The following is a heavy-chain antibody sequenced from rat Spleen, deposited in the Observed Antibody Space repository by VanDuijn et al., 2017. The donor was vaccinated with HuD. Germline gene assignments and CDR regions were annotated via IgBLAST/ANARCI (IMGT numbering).Heavy chain of an antibody. J-gene: IGHJ1*01. CDR3: ARAGYLRDWYFDF. CDR2: ISYDGSTT. CDR1: GFTFSDYY. D-gene: IGHD2-2*01. Sequence: EVQLVESDGGLVQPGRSLKLSCAASGFTFSDYYMAWVRQTPTKGLEWVASISYDGSTTYYRDSVKGRFTISRDNAESTLYLQMDSLRSEATATYYCARAGYLRDWYFDFWGPGTMVTVSS. V-gene: IGHV5-29*01.